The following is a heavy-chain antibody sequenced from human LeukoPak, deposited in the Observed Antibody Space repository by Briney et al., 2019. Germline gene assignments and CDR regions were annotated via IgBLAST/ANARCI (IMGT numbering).Heavy chain of an antibody. Sequence: PGGSLRLSCAASGFTFSSYSMNWVRQAPEKGLEWVASISSSSGYIYYADSVKGRFTISRDNAKNALYPQMNSLRAEDTAVYYCARDAFDPWGQGTLVTVSS. CDR1: GFTFSSYS. V-gene: IGHV3-21*01. J-gene: IGHJ5*02. CDR2: ISSSSGYI. CDR3: ARDAFDP.